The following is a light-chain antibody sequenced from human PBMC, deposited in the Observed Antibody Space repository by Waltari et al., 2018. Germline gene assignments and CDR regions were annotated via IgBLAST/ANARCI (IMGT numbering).Light chain of an antibody. Sequence: VLTQSPATLSLSPGERATLPFRASQSISSIYLAWYQQKPGQPPRFRIYGASSRATGIPYRISGSEAGKDVTLTSSRLEPEDCAVYYCQHYGSSSYTFGQGTKLEI. CDR1: QSISSIY. CDR2: GAS. V-gene: IGKV3-20*01. J-gene: IGKJ2*01. CDR3: QHYGSSSYT.